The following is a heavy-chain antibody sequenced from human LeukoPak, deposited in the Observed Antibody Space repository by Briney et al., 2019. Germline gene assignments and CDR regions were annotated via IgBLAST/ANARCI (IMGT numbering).Heavy chain of an antibody. Sequence: GGSLRLSCAASGFTFSTYAMTWVRQAPGKGLEWVSGISGSGGSTYYADSVKGQFTISRDNSKNTLYLQMNNLRAEDTALYYCAKGRYDSSGPANTFDYWGQGTLVTVSS. CDR3: AKGRYDSSGPANTFDY. CDR1: GFTFSTYA. D-gene: IGHD3-22*01. J-gene: IGHJ4*02. CDR2: ISGSGGST. V-gene: IGHV3-23*01.